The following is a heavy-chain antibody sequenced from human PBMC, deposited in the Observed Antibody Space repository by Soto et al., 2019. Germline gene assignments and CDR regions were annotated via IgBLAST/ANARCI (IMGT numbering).Heavy chain of an antibody. CDR3: ERVNIISMIVMVLDS. J-gene: IGHJ5*01. V-gene: IGHV4-30-2*01. Sequence: SETLALTCAVSGGSISSGGYSWSWIRQPPGRVLEWIGYIYHSGSTYYNPSLKSRLTISVDMSKNQLALKLSSVTAADTAVYSCERVNIISMIVMVLDSWGHAPLVHVSS. CDR1: GGSISSGGYS. CDR2: IYHSGST. D-gene: IGHD3-22*01.